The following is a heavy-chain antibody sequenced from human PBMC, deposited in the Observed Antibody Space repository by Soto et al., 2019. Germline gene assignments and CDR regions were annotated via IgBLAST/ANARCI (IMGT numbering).Heavy chain of an antibody. Sequence: EVQLVESGGGLVQPGGSLRLSCAASGFTFSSYWMHWVRHAPGKGLVWVSRINSDGSSTSYADSVKGRFTISRDNAKNTLYLQMTSRRAEDTAVYYCVRTSLVVAAATREDYWGQGTLVTVSS. J-gene: IGHJ4*02. CDR2: INSDGSST. V-gene: IGHV3-74*01. CDR1: GFTFSSYW. CDR3: VRTSLVVAAATREDY. D-gene: IGHD2-15*01.